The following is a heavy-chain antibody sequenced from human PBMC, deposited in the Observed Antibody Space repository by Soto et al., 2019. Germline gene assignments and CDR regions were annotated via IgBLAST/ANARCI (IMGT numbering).Heavy chain of an antibody. V-gene: IGHV4-59*01. CDR2: IYYSGST. CDR1: GGSISSYY. J-gene: IGHJ4*02. CDR3: ARAREMATIHEFDY. D-gene: IGHD5-12*01. Sequence: QVQLQESGPGLVKPSETLSLTCTVSGGSISSYYWSWIRQPPGKGLEWIGYIYYSGSTNYNPSLKSRVTISVDTSKNQFSLKLNSVTAADTAVYYCARAREMATIHEFDYWGQGTLVTVSS.